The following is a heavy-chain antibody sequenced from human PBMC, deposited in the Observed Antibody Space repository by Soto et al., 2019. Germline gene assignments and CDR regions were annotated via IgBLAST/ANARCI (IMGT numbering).Heavy chain of an antibody. CDR3: ARGYCGGDRLSP. CDR1: GFTFSSYW. Sequence: GGSLRLSCAASGFTFSSYWMHWVRQAPGKGLVWVSRINSDGSSTSYADSVKGRFTISRDNAKNTLYLQMNSLRAEDTAVYYCARGYCGGDRLSPWGQGTLVTVSS. D-gene: IGHD2-21*02. V-gene: IGHV3-74*01. CDR2: INSDGSST. J-gene: IGHJ5*02.